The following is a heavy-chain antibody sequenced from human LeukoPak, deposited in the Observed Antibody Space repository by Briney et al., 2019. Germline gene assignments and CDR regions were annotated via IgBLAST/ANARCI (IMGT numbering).Heavy chain of an antibody. V-gene: IGHV1-46*01. D-gene: IGHD5-24*01. Sequence: ASVKVSCKASGYTFSNYNIHWLRQAPGQGLEWMGIVNPSGDSTNYAQNFQGRVTMTGDTSTSTVYMELSSLRSEDTAVYYCARDRGEMARREDFDYWGQGTLVTVSS. CDR3: ARDRGEMARREDFDY. CDR1: GYTFSNYN. J-gene: IGHJ4*02. CDR2: VNPSGDST.